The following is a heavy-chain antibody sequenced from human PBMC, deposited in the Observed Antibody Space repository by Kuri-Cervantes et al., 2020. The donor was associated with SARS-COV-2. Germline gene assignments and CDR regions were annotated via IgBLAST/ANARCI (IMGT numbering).Heavy chain of an antibody. J-gene: IGHJ4*02. CDR2: INHSGST. CDR3: ARLPRYSTLESSPDY. D-gene: IGHD5/OR15-5a*01. Sequence: LSLTCAVYGGSFSGYYWSWIRQPPGKGLEWIGEINHSGSTNYNPSLKSRVTISVDTSKNQFSLKLSSVTAADTAVYYCARLPRYSTLESSPDYWGQGTLVTVSS. CDR1: GGSFSGYY. V-gene: IGHV4-34*01.